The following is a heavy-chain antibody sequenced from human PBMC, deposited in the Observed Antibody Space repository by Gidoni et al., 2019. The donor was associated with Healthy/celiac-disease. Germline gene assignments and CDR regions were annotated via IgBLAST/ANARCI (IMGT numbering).Heavy chain of an antibody. CDR2: IWYDGSNK. CDR3: ARDILRFLPRYYGMDV. Sequence: EWVAVIWYDGSNKYYADSVKGRFTISRDNSKNTLYLQMNSLRAEDTAVYYCARDILRFLPRYYGMDVWGQGTTVTVSS. J-gene: IGHJ6*02. D-gene: IGHD3-3*01. V-gene: IGHV3-33*01.